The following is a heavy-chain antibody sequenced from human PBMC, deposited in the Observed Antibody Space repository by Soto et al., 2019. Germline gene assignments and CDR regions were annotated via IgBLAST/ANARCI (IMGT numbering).Heavy chain of an antibody. CDR3: ARVPSKWYSSSWYFDYYYYMDV. Sequence: ASVKVSCKASGYTFTSYDINWVRQATGQGLEWMGWMNPNSGNTGYAQKFQGRVTMTRNTSISTAYMELSSLRSEDTAVYYCARVPSKWYSSSWYFDYYYYMDVWGKGTTVTVSS. CDR2: MNPNSGNT. D-gene: IGHD6-13*01. V-gene: IGHV1-8*01. J-gene: IGHJ6*03. CDR1: GYTFTSYD.